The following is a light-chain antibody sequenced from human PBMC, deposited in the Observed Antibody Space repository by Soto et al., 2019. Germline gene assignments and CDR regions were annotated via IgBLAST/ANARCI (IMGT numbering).Light chain of an antibody. Sequence: DIQMTQSPSSLSESAGDRVTITCRASQSISNLLAWYQQKPGKAPKLLIYKASSLESGVPSRFSGSGSGSDFTLTISSLQPDDLATYYCQQYYSYSRTFGQGTKVDI. CDR3: QQYYSYSRT. J-gene: IGKJ1*01. CDR2: KAS. V-gene: IGKV1-5*03. CDR1: QSISNL.